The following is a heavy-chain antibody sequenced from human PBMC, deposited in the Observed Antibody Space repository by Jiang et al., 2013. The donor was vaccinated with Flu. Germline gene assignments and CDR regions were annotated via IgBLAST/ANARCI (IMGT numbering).Heavy chain of an antibody. J-gene: IGHJ3*02. CDR1: GYSFNDYW. Sequence: GAEVKKPGESLKISCKGSGYSFNDYWIGWVRQMPGKGLEWMGIIYPGDSDTRYSPSFQGQVTISADKSISTAYLQWNSLKASDTAMYYCARQLDLVQWVGGFVPFDIWGQGTKVTVSS. D-gene: IGHD3-10*01. CDR2: IYPGDSDT. V-gene: IGHV5-51*01. CDR3: ARQLDLVQWVGGFVPFDI.